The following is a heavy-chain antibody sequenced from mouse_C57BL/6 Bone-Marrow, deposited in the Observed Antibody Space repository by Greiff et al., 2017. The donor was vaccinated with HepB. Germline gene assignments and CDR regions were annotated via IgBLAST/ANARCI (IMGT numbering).Heavy chain of an antibody. CDR2: IYPGDGDT. V-gene: IGHV1-82*01. CDR3: ESSNAY. Sequence: VQVVESGPELVKPGASVKISCKASGYAFSSSWMNWVKQRPGKGLEWIGRIYPGDGDTNYNGKFKGKATLTADKSSSTAYMQLSSLTSEDSAVYFCESSNAYWGQGTLVTVSA. D-gene: IGHD1-1*01. CDR1: GYAFSSSW. J-gene: IGHJ3*01.